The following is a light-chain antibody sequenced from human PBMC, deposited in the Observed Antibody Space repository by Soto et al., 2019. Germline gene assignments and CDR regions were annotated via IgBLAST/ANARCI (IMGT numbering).Light chain of an antibody. CDR2: EGT. J-gene: IGLJ2*01. V-gene: IGLV2-23*01. Sequence: QSALTQPASVSASPGQSITISCTGTSSGVGSSNLVSWYQQHPGKAPKLMIYEGTKRPSGISNRFSGSKSGNTASLTISGLQAEDEADYYCCSYAGSTTYVVFGGGTKLTVL. CDR1: SSGVGSSNL. CDR3: CSYAGSTTYVV.